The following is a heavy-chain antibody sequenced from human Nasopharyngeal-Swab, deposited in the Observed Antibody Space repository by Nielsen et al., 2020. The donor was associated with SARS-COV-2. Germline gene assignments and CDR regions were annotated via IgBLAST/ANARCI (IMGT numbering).Heavy chain of an antibody. CDR3: TSWPPFTIFGVVVRGSGYGMDV. CDR2: IRSKAYGGTP. CDR1: GFTFSSYW. D-gene: IGHD3-3*01. Sequence: LKISCAASGFTFSSYWMSWVRQAPGKGLEWVGFIRSKAYGGTPEYVASVKGRFTISRDDSKSIAYLQMNSLKTEDTAVYYCTSWPPFTIFGVVVRGSGYGMDVWGQGTTVTVSS. J-gene: IGHJ6*02. V-gene: IGHV3-49*04.